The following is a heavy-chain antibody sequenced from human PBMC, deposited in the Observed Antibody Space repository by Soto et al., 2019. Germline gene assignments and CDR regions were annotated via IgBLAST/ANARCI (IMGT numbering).Heavy chain of an antibody. D-gene: IGHD6-6*01. CDR2: INSDGSGT. J-gene: IGHJ6*04. CDR3: GEYTGCDRAV. CDR1: GFDFSNSW. Sequence: EVQLVESGGGLVQPGGSLRLSCAASGFDFSNSWIHWVRQGPGKGLVWVSHINSDGSGTTYEDSVKGRFTISRDNAKKKVYRQMDSLRAEDPSVYDCGEYTGCDRAVWGDGTTVTVSS. V-gene: IGHV3-74*01.